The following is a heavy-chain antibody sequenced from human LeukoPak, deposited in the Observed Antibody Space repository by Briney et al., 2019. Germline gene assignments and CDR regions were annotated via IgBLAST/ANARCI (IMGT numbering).Heavy chain of an antibody. V-gene: IGHV4-59*12. J-gene: IGHJ4*02. CDR1: GGSISSYY. D-gene: IGHD5-18*01. CDR2: IYHSGST. Sequence: PSETLSLTCTVSGGSISSYYWSWIRQPPGKGLEWIGYIYHSGSTYYNPSLKGRVSISEDTSKNQFSLELTSVTAADTALYYCAGSPLDTAMADYYFDPWGQGTLVTVSS. CDR3: AGSPLDTAMADYYFDP.